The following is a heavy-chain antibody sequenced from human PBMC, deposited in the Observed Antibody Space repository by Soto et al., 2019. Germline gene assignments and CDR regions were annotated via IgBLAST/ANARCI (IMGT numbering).Heavy chain of an antibody. CDR2: IFYSGST. D-gene: IGHD1-1*01. J-gene: IGHJ6*02. Sequence: SETLSLSCTVSGGSISSSIYYGGWIRQPPGKGLEWIGSIFYSGSTNYNPSLKSRVTISVDTSKNQFSLKLSSVTAADTAVYYCARSQYNWNDPYYYYGMDVWGQGTTVTVSS. CDR1: GGSISSSIYY. CDR3: ARSQYNWNDPYYYYGMDV. V-gene: IGHV4-39*07.